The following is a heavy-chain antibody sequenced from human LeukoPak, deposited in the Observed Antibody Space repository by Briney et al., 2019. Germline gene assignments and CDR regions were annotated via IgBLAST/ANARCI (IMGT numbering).Heavy chain of an antibody. Sequence: GESLQISCKGSGSILTSYWIGWVHQLPGKGLEWMGIIYPGDSDTRYSPSFQGQVTISADKSISTAYLQWSSLKASDTAMYYCARGIYGDYAMGYWGQGTLVTVSS. CDR1: GSILTSYW. D-gene: IGHD4-17*01. CDR2: IYPGDSDT. CDR3: ARGIYGDYAMGY. V-gene: IGHV5-51*07. J-gene: IGHJ4*02.